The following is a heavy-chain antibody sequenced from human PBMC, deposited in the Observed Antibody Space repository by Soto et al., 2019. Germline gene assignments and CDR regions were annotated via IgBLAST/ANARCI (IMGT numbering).Heavy chain of an antibody. V-gene: IGHV5-51*01. Sequence: GESLKISCNGSGYSSTIDWIGLVLQMPGKGLEWMGIIYPGDSDTRYSPSFQGQVTISADKSISTAYLQWSSLKASDTAMYYCARHISEWQQLGGRFDPWGQGTLVTVSS. CDR3: ARHISEWQQLGGRFDP. D-gene: IGHD6-13*01. CDR2: IYPGDSDT. CDR1: GYSSTIDW. J-gene: IGHJ5*02.